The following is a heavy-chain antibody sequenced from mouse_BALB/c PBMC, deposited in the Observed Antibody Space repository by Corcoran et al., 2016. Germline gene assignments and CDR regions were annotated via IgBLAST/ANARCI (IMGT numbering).Heavy chain of an antibody. CDR3: ARGERTGFAF. V-gene: IGHV1-18*01. D-gene: IGHD1-1*01. CDR2: IDPYNGGT. J-gene: IGHJ3*01. CDR1: GYSFTGYT. Sequence: EVQLQQSGPELLKPGASMKISCKASGYSFTGYTMNWVKQNHGKNFEWIGLIDPYNGGTKYNQKFRDKATLTVDKSSSTAYMEFLSLTSEDSAVYFCARGERTGFAFWGQGTLVTVSA.